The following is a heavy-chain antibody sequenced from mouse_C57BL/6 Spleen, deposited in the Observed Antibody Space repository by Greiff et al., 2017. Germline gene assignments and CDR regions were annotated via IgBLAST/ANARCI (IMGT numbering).Heavy chain of an antibody. J-gene: IGHJ3*01. CDR1: GYTFTSYG. CDR2: IYPRSGNT. D-gene: IGHD1-1*01. V-gene: IGHV1-81*01. Sequence: QVQLKQSGAELARPGASVKLSCKASGYTFTSYGISWVKQRTGQGLEWIGEIYPRSGNTYYNEKFKGKATLTADKSSSTAYMELRSMTSEDSAVYFCARWDYGSSPFAYWGQGTLVTVSA. CDR3: ARWDYGSSPFAY.